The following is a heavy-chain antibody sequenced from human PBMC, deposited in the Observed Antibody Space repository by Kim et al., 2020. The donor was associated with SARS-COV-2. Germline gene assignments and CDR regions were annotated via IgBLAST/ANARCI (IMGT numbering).Heavy chain of an antibody. CDR3: ARLLYYDFWSGYPIDY. D-gene: IGHD3-3*01. J-gene: IGHJ4*02. CDR2: ISAYNGNT. Sequence: ASVKVSCKASGYTFTSYGISWVRQAPGQGLEWMGWISAYNGNTNYAQKLQGRVTMTTDTSTSTAYMELRSLRSDDTVVYYCARLLYYDFWSGYPIDYWGQGTLVTVSS. V-gene: IGHV1-18*01. CDR1: GYTFTSYG.